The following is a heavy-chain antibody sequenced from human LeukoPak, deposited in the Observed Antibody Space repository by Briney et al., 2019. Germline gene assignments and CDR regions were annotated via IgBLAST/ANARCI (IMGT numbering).Heavy chain of an antibody. V-gene: IGHV1-2*02. Sequence: ASVKVSCKASGYTFTDYYMHWVRQAPGQGLEWMGWINPNSGGTNYAQKFQGRVTMTRDTSISTAYMELSRLRSDDTAVYYCARSKVGSSWYAPDYWGQGTLVTVSS. CDR1: GYTFTDYY. CDR2: INPNSGGT. D-gene: IGHD6-13*01. CDR3: ARSKVGSSWYAPDY. J-gene: IGHJ4*02.